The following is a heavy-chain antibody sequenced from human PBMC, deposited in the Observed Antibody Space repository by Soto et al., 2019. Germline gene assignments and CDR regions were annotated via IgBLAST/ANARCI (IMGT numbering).Heavy chain of an antibody. D-gene: IGHD2-8*01. CDR2: IKEDGSEK. Sequence: PGGSLRLSCAASGFSFSSSWMNWVRQAPGKGLEWVAIIKEDGSEKHYVDSVKGRFTISRENGKNSLYLQMNSLRVGDTAVYYCAGGARVLISFWGRGTSVTVSS. CDR1: GFSFSSSW. J-gene: IGHJ4*02. CDR3: AGGARVLISF. V-gene: IGHV3-7*05.